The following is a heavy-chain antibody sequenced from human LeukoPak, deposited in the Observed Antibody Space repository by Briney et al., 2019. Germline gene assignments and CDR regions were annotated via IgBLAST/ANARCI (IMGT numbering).Heavy chain of an antibody. CDR3: ARRGLPGGFDI. CDR2: IYYSGST. CDR1: GGSISSYY. Sequence: SETLSLTCTVSGGSISSYYWGWIRQPPGKGLEWIGNIYYSGSTYYNPSLKSRVTISLDTSKNQFSLKLTSVTAADTAVYYCARRGLPGGFDIWGQGTMVTVSS. J-gene: IGHJ3*02. V-gene: IGHV4-39*01.